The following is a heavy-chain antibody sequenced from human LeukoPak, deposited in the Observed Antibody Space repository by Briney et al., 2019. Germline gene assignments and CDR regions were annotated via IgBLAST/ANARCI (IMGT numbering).Heavy chain of an antibody. CDR1: GYTFTGYY. CDR2: INPNSGGT. J-gene: IGHJ3*02. CDR3: ARRGGSSSWEGAFDI. D-gene: IGHD6-13*01. V-gene: IGHV1-2*02. Sequence: ASVKVSCKASGYTFTGYYMHWVRQAPGQGLEWMGWINPNSGGTNYAQKFQGRVTMTRDTSISTAYMELSSLRSEDTAVYYCARRGGSSSWEGAFDIWGQGTMVTVSS.